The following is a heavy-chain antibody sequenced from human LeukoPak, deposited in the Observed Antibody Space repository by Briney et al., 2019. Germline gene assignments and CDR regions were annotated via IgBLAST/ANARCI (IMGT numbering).Heavy chain of an antibody. CDR3: AREMITFGGVLEYYYYMDV. V-gene: IGHV4-4*07. J-gene: IGHJ6*03. Sequence: SETQSLICTVSGGSISSYYWSWIRQPAGKGLEWIGRIYTSGSTNYNPSLKSRVTMSVDTSKNQFSLKLSSVTAADTAVYYCAREMITFGGVLEYYYYMDVWGKGTMVTVSS. CDR2: IYTSGST. D-gene: IGHD3-16*01. CDR1: GGSISSYY.